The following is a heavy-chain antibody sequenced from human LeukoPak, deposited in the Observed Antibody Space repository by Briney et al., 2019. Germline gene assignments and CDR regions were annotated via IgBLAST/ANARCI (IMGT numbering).Heavy chain of an antibody. V-gene: IGHV3-30-3*01. J-gene: IGHJ6*02. D-gene: IGHD6-13*01. CDR3: AKDRNTGYSSSWYELVLSRYYHGMDV. CDR1: GFTFSNSA. CDR2: ISYDGSKK. Sequence: GGSLGLSCAASGFTFSNSAMHWVRQAPGKGLEWVAVISYDGSKKYFADFVKGRLTISRDNSKNTLYLQMSSLRVEDSAVYYCAKDRNTGYSSSWYELVLSRYYHGMDVWGQGTTVTVSS.